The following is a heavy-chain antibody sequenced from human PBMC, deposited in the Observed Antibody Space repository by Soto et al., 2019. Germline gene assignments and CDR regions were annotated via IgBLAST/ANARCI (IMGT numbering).Heavy chain of an antibody. J-gene: IGHJ3*02. D-gene: IGHD2-2*01. CDR1: GYSISSGYY. Sequence: SETLSLTCTVSGYSISSGYYWGWIRQPPGKGLEWIGSIYHSGSTYYNPSLKSRVTISVDTSKNRFSLKLSSVTAADTAVYYCARDRGIVVVPAAIYAFDIWGQGTMVIVSS. CDR3: ARDRGIVVVPAAIYAFDI. CDR2: IYHSGST. V-gene: IGHV4-38-2*02.